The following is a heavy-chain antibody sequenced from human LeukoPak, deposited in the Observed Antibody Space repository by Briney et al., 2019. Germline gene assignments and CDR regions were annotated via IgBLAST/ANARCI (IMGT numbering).Heavy chain of an antibody. CDR1: GFTFSSYA. CDR3: ARDSAKGYCNSPSCSNFFDP. V-gene: IGHV3-23*01. Sequence: PGGSLRLSCAASGFTFSSYAMSWVRQAPGKGLEWVSAISGSGGSTYYADSVKGRFTISRDNSKNTLYLQMNSLRAEDTAVYYCARDSAKGYCNSPSCSNFFDPWGQGTLVTVSS. D-gene: IGHD2-2*01. CDR2: ISGSGGST. J-gene: IGHJ5*02.